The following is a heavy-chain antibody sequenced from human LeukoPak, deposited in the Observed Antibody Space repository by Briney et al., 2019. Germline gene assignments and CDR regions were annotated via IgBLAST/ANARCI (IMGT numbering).Heavy chain of an antibody. CDR2: LSGSGGTT. J-gene: IGHJ4*02. CDR1: GFTFSSYA. D-gene: IGHD4/OR15-4a*01. CDR3: ARDPGAFPYFFDC. V-gene: IGHV3-23*01. Sequence: GGSLRLSCAGSGFTFSSYAMNWVRQAPGKGLEWVSALSGSGGTTNYADSVRGRFTISRDNSKNTLYLQMNSLRVEDTAVYFCARDPGAFPYFFDCWGQGTLVTVSS.